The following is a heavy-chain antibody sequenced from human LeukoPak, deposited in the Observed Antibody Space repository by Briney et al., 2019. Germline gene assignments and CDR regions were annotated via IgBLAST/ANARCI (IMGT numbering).Heavy chain of an antibody. V-gene: IGHV1-18*04. Sequence: ASVKVSCKASGYTFTDFYMLWVRQAPGQGLEWMGWISAYNGNTNYAQKLQGRVTMTTDTSTNTAYMELRSLRSDDTAVYYCAREGLGELTLDYWGQGTLVTVSS. CDR1: GYTFTDFY. CDR2: ISAYNGNT. J-gene: IGHJ4*02. D-gene: IGHD3-16*01. CDR3: AREGLGELTLDY.